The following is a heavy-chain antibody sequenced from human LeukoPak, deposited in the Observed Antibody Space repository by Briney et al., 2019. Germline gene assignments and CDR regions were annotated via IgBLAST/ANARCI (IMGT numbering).Heavy chain of an antibody. CDR2: IYYSGST. Sequence: SETLSLTCTVSGGSISSGGPYWSWIRQHPGKGLEWIGYIYYSGSTYYNPSLKSRVTISVDTSKNQFSLKLSSVTAADTAVYYCARAVGGTLTYYYDSSPAYYFDYWGQGTLVTVSS. D-gene: IGHD3-22*01. CDR1: GGSISSGGPY. J-gene: IGHJ4*02. V-gene: IGHV4-31*03. CDR3: ARAVGGTLTYYYDSSPAYYFDY.